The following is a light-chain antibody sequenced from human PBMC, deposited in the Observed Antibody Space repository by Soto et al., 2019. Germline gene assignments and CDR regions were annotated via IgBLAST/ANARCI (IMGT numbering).Light chain of an antibody. J-gene: IGKJ2*01. CDR3: QQYGSAPHT. Sequence: IVLTQSPGTLSLSPGERATLSCTASQSVRGNYISWYQHKPGQAPRLLFYGASNRATGIPDRFSGSGSGIDFTVSISRLEPEDSAVYYCQQYGSAPHTFGHGTKLEIK. CDR1: QSVRGNY. V-gene: IGKV3-20*01. CDR2: GAS.